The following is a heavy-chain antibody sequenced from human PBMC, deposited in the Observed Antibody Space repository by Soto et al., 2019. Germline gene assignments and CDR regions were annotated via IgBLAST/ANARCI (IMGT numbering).Heavy chain of an antibody. J-gene: IGHJ6*02. D-gene: IGHD6-13*01. CDR3: ANQYSSSPLTHRRYYGMDV. V-gene: IGHV3-23*01. CDR1: GFTFSSYA. CDR2: ISGSGGST. Sequence: PGGSLRLSCAASGFTFSSYAMSWVRQAPGKGLEWVSAISGSGGSTYYADSVKGRFTISRDNSKNTLYLQMNSLRAEDTAVYYCANQYSSSPLTHRRYYGMDVWGQGTTVTVSS.